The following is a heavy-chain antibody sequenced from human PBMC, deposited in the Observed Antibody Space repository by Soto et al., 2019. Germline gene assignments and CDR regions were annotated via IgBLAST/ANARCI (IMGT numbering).Heavy chain of an antibody. CDR1: EYSFTSYW. J-gene: IGHJ3*02. D-gene: IGHD6-13*01. V-gene: IGHV5-51*01. Sequence: CESLKISCKGSEYSFTSYWIGWVRQMPGKGLEWRGISYPGGSDTRYSPSFQGQVTISADKSISTAYLQWSSLKASDTAMYYSARRVGLVSDAFDIWAQGTMVSVSS. CDR2: SYPGGSDT. CDR3: ARRVGLVSDAFDI.